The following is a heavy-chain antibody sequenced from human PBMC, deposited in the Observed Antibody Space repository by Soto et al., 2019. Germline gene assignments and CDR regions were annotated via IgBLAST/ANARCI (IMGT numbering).Heavy chain of an antibody. V-gene: IGHV1-69*01. Sequence: QVQLVQSGAEVKKPGSSVKVSCKASGGTFSSYAISWVRQAPGQGLEWMGGFIPIFGTANYAQKFQGRVTITADESTSTAYMELSSLRSEDTAVYYCASTAIRGVIISWFAPWGQGTLVTVSS. J-gene: IGHJ5*02. CDR2: FIPIFGTA. CDR3: ASTAIRGVIISWFAP. CDR1: GGTFSSYA. D-gene: IGHD3-10*01.